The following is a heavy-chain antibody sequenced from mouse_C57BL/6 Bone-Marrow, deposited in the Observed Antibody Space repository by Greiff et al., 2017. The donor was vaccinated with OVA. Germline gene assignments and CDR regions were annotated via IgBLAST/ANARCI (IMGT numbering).Heavy chain of an antibody. V-gene: IGHV14-3*01. J-gene: IGHJ3*01. CDR1: GFNIKNTY. D-gene: IGHD2-4*01. CDR3: DRWVFYYDYDRGLAY. Sequence: EVQLQQSVAELVRPGASVKLSCTASGFNIKNTYMHWVKQRPEQGLEWIGRIDPTNGTTKYAPKFQGKATITADTSSNTAYLQLNSLTSEDTAIDYCDRWVFYYDYDRGLAYWGQGTLVTVSA. CDR2: IDPTNGTT.